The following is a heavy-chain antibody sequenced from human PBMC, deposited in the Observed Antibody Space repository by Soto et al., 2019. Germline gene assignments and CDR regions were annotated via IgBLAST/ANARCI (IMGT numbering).Heavy chain of an antibody. CDR3: ARGTALGNYYDSSGYRGASAI. J-gene: IGHJ3*02. V-gene: IGHV1-46*01. D-gene: IGHD3-22*01. CDR2: INPSGGST. CDR1: GYTFTSYY. Sequence: ASVKVSCKSSGYTFTSYYMHWVRQAPGQGLEWMGIINPSGGSTSYAQKFQGRVTMTRDTYTSTVYMELSSLRSEDKAVYYCARGTALGNYYDSSGYRGASAIWG.